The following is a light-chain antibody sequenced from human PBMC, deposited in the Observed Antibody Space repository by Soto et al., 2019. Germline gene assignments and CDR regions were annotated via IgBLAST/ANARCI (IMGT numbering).Light chain of an antibody. CDR1: SGHSSYI. V-gene: IGLV4-60*02. J-gene: IGLJ3*02. CDR2: LEGSGIY. Sequence: QPVLTQSSSASASLGSSVKLTCTLSSGHSSYIIAWHQQQPGKAPRYLMKLEGSGIYNKGSGVPDRFSGSTSGADRYLSISNHQFEDEADYYCETWDSNTRVFGGGTKLTVL. CDR3: ETWDSNTRV.